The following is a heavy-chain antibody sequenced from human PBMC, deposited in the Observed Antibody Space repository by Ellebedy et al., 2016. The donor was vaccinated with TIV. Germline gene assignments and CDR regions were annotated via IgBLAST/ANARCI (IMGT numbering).Heavy chain of an antibody. V-gene: IGHV3-7*01. CDR2: IKPDGSEK. D-gene: IGHD6-25*01. Sequence: GESLKISCADSGSAFSNYWMTWVRQAPGKGLEWVANIKPDGSEKYYVDSVKGRFTISRDNAKNSLYLQMNSLRAEDTAVYYCARDRLVGYDAFDIWGQGTMVTVSS. CDR3: ARDRLVGYDAFDI. CDR1: GSAFSNYW. J-gene: IGHJ3*02.